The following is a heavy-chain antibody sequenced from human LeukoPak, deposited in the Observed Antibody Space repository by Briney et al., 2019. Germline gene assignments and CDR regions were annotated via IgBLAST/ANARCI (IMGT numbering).Heavy chain of an antibody. CDR2: ISSSSTTI. J-gene: IGHJ4*02. V-gene: IGHV3-48*04. D-gene: IGHD3-3*01. CDR1: GFTFSSYS. Sequence: GGSLRLSCAASGFTFSSYSMNWVRQAPGRGLEWVSYISSSSTTIYYADSVKGRFTISRDNAKNSLYLQMNSLRAEDTAVYYCARGSPERYDFWSGYHTPYYFDYWGQGTLVTVSS. CDR3: ARGSPERYDFWSGYHTPYYFDY.